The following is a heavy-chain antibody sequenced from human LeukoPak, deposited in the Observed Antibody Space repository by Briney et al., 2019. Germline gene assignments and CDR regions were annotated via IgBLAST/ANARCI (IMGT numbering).Heavy chain of an antibody. D-gene: IGHD3-10*01. CDR2: IYYSGST. J-gene: IGHJ4*02. CDR3: ARLLMVRGVFDY. CDR1: GGSISSSRYY. V-gene: IGHV4-39*01. Sequence: SETLSLTCTVSGGSISSSRYYWGWIRQPPGKGLEWIGCIYYSGSTYYNPSLKSRVTISVDTSKNQFSLKLSSVTAADTAVYYCARLLMVRGVFDYWGQGTLVTVSS.